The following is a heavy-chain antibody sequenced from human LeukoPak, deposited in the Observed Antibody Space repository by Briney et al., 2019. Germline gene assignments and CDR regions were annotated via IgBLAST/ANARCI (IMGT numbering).Heavy chain of an antibody. J-gene: IGHJ5*02. Sequence: GGSLRLSCAASGFTFSNAWMSWVRQAPGKGLEWVGRIKSKTDGGTTDYAAPVKGRFTTSRDDSKNTLYLQMNSLKTEDTAVYYCTTGRGIQLWTRNPFDPWGQGTLVTVSS. CDR1: GFTFSNAW. CDR2: IKSKTDGGTT. D-gene: IGHD5-18*01. CDR3: TTGRGIQLWTRNPFDP. V-gene: IGHV3-15*01.